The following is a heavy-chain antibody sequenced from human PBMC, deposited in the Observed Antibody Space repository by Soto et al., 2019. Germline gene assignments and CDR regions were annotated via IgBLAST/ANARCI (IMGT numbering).Heavy chain of an antibody. CDR1: GFAFSTYW. J-gene: IGHJ4*02. CDR2: INQGGGEK. V-gene: IGHV3-7*05. D-gene: IGHD2-21*01. CDR3: ATYCGGPNCLSY. Sequence: LRLSCAACGFAFSTYWMSWVRQAPGKGLEWVANINQGGGEKYYVDSVRGRFTISRDNAKNAMYLEMNSLRAEDTAVYYCATYCGGPNCLSYWGQGALVTVSS.